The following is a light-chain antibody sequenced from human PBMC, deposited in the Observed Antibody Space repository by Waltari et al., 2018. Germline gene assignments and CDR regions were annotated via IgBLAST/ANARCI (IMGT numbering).Light chain of an antibody. CDR2: DVS. V-gene: IGLV2-14*03. CDR1: SSDVGGYNC. CDR3: SSKTSSSTVV. J-gene: IGLJ2*01. Sequence: QSALTQPASVSGSPGQSITISCTGTSSDVGGYNCVSWYQHHPGKPPKLLVFDVSNRPSGASNRFSGSKSGNTASLTIAGLQAGDEADYYCSSKTSSSTVVFGGGTKLTVL.